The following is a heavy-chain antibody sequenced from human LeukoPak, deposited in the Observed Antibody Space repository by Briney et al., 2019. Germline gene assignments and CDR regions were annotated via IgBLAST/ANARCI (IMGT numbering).Heavy chain of an antibody. V-gene: IGHV3-74*01. J-gene: IGHJ4*02. CDR3: ARVALGYCSGGSCYSNGGYFDY. Sequence: GGSLRLSCAASGFTFSSYWMHWVRQAPGKGLVWVSRINSDGSSTSYADSVKGRFTISRDNAKNTLYLQMNSLRAEDTAVYYCARVALGYCSGGSCYSNGGYFDYWGQGTLVTVSS. CDR1: GFTFSSYW. D-gene: IGHD2-15*01. CDR2: INSDGSST.